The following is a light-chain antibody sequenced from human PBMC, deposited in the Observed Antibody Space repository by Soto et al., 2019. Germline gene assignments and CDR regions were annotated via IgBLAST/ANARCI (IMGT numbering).Light chain of an antibody. V-gene: IGKV3-20*01. CDR2: GAS. CDR3: QQYGRSPA. CDR1: QIVTSSY. Sequence: EIVLTQSPGTLSLSPGERATLSCRASQIVTSSYLAWYQQKPGQAPRLLTYGASSRATGIPDRFSGSGSGTAFTLTISRLEPEDFAVYYCQQYGRSPAFGGGTKVEIK. J-gene: IGKJ4*01.